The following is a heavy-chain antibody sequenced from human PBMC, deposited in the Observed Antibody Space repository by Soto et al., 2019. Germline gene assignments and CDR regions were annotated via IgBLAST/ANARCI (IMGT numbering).Heavy chain of an antibody. CDR1: GFTFSNYG. CDR2: ISHDGRRK. CDR3: AKDRAAIAEAGSPVGH. V-gene: IGHV3-30*18. J-gene: IGHJ4*02. Sequence: GGSLRLSCAASGFTFSNYGMHWVRQAPGKGLEWLAVISHDGRRKFYADSVKGRFTISRDSSENTLYVQMNTLRAEDTAVYYCAKDRAAIAEAGSPVGHWGQGTLVTVSS. D-gene: IGHD6-19*01.